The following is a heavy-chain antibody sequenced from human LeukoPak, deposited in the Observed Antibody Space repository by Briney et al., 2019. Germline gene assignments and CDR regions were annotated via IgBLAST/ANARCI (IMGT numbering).Heavy chain of an antibody. V-gene: IGHV1-18*01. CDR2: ISAYNGNT. J-gene: IGHJ4*02. CDR3: ARSKEPYYDFWSGYSVDY. D-gene: IGHD3-3*01. Sequence: ASVKVSCKASGYTFTSYGISWVRQAPGQGLEWMGWISAYNGNTNYAQKLQGRVTMTTDTSTSTAYMELRSLRSDDTAVYYCARSKEPYYDFWSGYSVDYWGQGTLVTVSS. CDR1: GYTFTSYG.